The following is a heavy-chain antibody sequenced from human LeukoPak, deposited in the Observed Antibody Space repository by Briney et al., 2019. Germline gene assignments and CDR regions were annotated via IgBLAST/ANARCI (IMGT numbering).Heavy chain of an antibody. V-gene: IGHV1-69*04. CDR3: ASGPYYYDSGVFDY. CDR2: IIPILGIA. J-gene: IGHJ4*02. CDR1: GGTFSSFA. Sequence: SVKVSCKASGGTFSSFAISWVRQAPGQGLEWMGRIIPILGIANYAQKFQGRVTITADKSTSTAYMELSSLRSEDTAVYYCASGPYYYDSGVFDYWGQGTLVTVSS. D-gene: IGHD3-22*01.